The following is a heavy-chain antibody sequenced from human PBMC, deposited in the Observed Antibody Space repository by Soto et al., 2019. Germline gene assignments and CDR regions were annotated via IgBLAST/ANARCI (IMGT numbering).Heavy chain of an antibody. CDR3: TRPGYYYDSSGYYPDY. CDR2: IRSKTNSYAT. CDR1: GFTFSDST. J-gene: IGHJ4*02. V-gene: IGHV3-73*01. D-gene: IGHD3-22*01. Sequence: XGSLRPSCSASGFTFSDSTMHWVRQASGKGLEWVGRIRSKTNSYATAYVASVKGRFTISRDDSKNTAYLQMNNLKTEDTAVYYCTRPGYYYDSSGYYPDYWGQGTLVTVSS.